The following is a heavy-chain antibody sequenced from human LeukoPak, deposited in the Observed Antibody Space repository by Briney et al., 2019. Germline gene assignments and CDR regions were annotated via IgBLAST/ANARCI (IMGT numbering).Heavy chain of an antibody. Sequence: GASVKVSCKASGYTFTDYYMHWVRQAPGQGLEWMGWINPNSGGTNYAQKFQGRVTMTRDTSISTAYMELSGLSSDDTAVYYCARTRIQVWCPDFDYWGQGALVTVSS. J-gene: IGHJ4*02. CDR3: ARTRIQVWCPDFDY. CDR1: GYTFTDYY. CDR2: INPNSGGT. V-gene: IGHV1-2*02. D-gene: IGHD5-18*01.